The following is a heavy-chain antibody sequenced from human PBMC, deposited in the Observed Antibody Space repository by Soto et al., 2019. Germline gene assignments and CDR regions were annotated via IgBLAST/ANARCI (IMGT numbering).Heavy chain of an antibody. V-gene: IGHV3-23*01. CDR1: GFTFSSYA. D-gene: IGHD6-19*01. CDR3: AKEGPGPQWLVFIEGNYFDY. J-gene: IGHJ4*02. Sequence: GSLRLSCAASGFTFSSYAMSWVRQAPGKGLEWVSAISGSGGSTYYADSVKGRFTISRDNSKNTLYLQMNSLRAEDTAVCYCAKEGPGPQWLVFIEGNYFDYWGQGTLVTVSS. CDR2: ISGSGGST.